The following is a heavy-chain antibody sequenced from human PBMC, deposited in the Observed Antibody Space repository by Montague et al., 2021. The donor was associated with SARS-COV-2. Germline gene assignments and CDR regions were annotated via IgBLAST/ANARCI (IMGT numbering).Heavy chain of an antibody. Sequence: SETLSLTCTVSGGSINSGDFYWNWIRQTPGKGLEWIGYIYYSGSTNYNPSLKSRVTIPVDTSKNQFSLKLSSVTAADTAVYYCARAIGSMYSSGWYYYYYGMDVWGQGTTVTVSS. CDR2: IYYSGST. J-gene: IGHJ6*02. CDR3: ARAIGSMYSSGWYYYYYGMDV. CDR1: GGSINSGDFY. V-gene: IGHV4-61*08. D-gene: IGHD6-19*01.